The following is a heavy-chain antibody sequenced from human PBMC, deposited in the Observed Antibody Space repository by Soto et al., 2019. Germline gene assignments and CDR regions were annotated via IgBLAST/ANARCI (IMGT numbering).Heavy chain of an antibody. D-gene: IGHD3-10*01. J-gene: IGHJ3*02. Sequence: VASVKVSCKASGGTFSSYAISWVRQAPGQGLEWMGGIIPIFGTANYAQKFQGRVTITADESTSTAYMELSSLRSEDTAVYYCARSRGLYGSGSYPRDAFDIWGQGTMVTVSS. V-gene: IGHV1-69*13. CDR1: GGTFSSYA. CDR3: ARSRGLYGSGSYPRDAFDI. CDR2: IIPIFGTA.